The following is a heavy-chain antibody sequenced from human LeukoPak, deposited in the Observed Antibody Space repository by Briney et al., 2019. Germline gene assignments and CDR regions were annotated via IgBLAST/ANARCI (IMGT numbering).Heavy chain of an antibody. V-gene: IGHV5-51*01. Sequence: GESLKISCKGSGYNFTNYWIGWVRQVPGKGLEWLGIIYPGDSDTRYSPSFQGQVTISADKSISTAYLQWSSLKASDTAMYYCATESRAASGSYYFDYWGQGTLVTVSS. CDR2: IYPGDSDT. CDR1: GYNFTNYW. D-gene: IGHD1-26*01. J-gene: IGHJ4*02. CDR3: ATESRAASGSYYFDY.